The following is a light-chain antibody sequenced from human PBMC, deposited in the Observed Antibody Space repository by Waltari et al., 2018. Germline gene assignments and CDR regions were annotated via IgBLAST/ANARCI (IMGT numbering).Light chain of an antibody. CDR3: QHSSNWQA. J-gene: IGKJ5*01. CDR1: QSVSSS. CDR2: AAS. V-gene: IGKV3-11*01. Sequence: EIVLTQSPATLPSSPGERATLSCSSSQSVSSSLDWYQQKPGQDPRLLIYAASNRATGIPARFSGSGSGTDFTITISNLEPEDFAVYYCQHSSNWQAFGQGTRLEIK.